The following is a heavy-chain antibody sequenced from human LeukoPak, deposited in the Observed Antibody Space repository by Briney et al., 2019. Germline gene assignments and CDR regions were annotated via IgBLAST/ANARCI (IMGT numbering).Heavy chain of an antibody. Sequence: PGGSLRLSCAASGFTFSSYGMHWVRQAPGKGLEWVAFIRYDGSNKYYADSVKGRFTISRDNSKNTLYLQMNSLRAEDTAVYYCARLFQRNELNYYDSSGYSLGYWGQGTLVTVSS. D-gene: IGHD3-22*01. CDR2: IRYDGSNK. J-gene: IGHJ4*02. V-gene: IGHV3-30*02. CDR3: ARLFQRNELNYYDSSGYSLGY. CDR1: GFTFSSYG.